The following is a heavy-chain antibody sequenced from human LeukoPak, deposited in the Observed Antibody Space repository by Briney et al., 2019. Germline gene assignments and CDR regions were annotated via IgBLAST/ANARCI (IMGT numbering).Heavy chain of an antibody. V-gene: IGHV1-24*01. J-gene: IGHJ4*02. D-gene: IGHD1-26*01. CDR1: GYTLTELS. Sequence: GSSVKVSCKVSGYTLTELSMHWVRQAPGKGLEWMGGFDPEDGETIYAQKFQGRVTMTEETSTDTAYMELSSLRSEDTAVYYCATVGSGSYSYYRGQGTLVTVSS. CDR3: ATVGSGSYSYY. CDR2: FDPEDGET.